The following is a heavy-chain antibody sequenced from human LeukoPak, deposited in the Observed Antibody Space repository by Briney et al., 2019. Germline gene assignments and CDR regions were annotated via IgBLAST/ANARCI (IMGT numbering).Heavy chain of an antibody. CDR3: ARVSLSDYDFWSGYYDYYYYMDV. CDR2: IYYTGRT. Sequence: SETLSLTCTISGGSVSDYYWSWIRQSPGKGLEWIGYIYYTGRTYYNPSLKSRVTISVDTSKNQFSLKLSSVTAADTAVYYCARVSLSDYDFWSGYYDYYYYMDVWGKGTTVTVSS. CDR1: GGSVSDYY. V-gene: IGHV4-59*08. D-gene: IGHD3-3*01. J-gene: IGHJ6*03.